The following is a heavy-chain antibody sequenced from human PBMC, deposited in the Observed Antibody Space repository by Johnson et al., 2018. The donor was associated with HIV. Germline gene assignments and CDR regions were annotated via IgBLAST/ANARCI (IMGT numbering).Heavy chain of an antibody. CDR3: ARGLIDYGDSQAFDI. CDR2: ISYDGSNK. CDR1: GFTFSSYA. J-gene: IGHJ3*02. Sequence: QVQLVESGGGVVQPGRSLRLSCAASGFTFSSYAMLWVRQAPGKGLEWVAVISYDGSNKYYADSVTGRFTISRDNSKNTLSLQMNSLRAEDTAVYYCARGLIDYGDSQAFDIWGQGTMVTVSS. V-gene: IGHV3-30-3*01. D-gene: IGHD4-17*01.